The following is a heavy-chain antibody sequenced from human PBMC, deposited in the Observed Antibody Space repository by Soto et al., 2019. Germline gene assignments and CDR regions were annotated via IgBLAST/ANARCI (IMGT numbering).Heavy chain of an antibody. CDR1: GYTFTSYG. J-gene: IGHJ6*02. CDR2: ISAYNGNT. V-gene: IGHV1-18*01. CDR3: ARAPLVDLGGRGGYGMDV. Sequence: ASVKVSCKASGYTFTSYGISWVRQAPGQGLEWMGWISAYNGNTNYAQKLQGRVTMTTDTSTSTAYMELRSLRSDDTAVYYCARAPLVDLGGRGGYGMDVWGQGTTVTVSS. D-gene: IGHD3-16*01.